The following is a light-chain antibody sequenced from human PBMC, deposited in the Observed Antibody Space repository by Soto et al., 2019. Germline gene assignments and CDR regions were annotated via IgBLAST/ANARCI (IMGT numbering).Light chain of an antibody. CDR1: QSVSNSY. CDR3: QQYGSSAWT. J-gene: IGKJ1*01. Sequence: EIVLTQSPGTLSLSPGERATLSCRASQSVSNSYLAWYQQKPGQAPRLLFYGASSRATGIPDRFSGSGSGKDFSLTISRLEPEDFAVYYCQQYGSSAWTFGQGTKVEIK. CDR2: GAS. V-gene: IGKV3-20*01.